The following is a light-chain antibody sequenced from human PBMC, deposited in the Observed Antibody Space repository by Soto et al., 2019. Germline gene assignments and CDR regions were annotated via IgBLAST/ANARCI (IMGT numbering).Light chain of an antibody. Sequence: QLVLTQPPSASAPLGASVKLTCTLSSGHSSYAIAWHQQRPEKGPRYLMKLNNDGSHTKGDEIPDRFSGSSSGAERYLTISILQSEYEADYYCQTWVTGSWVFGGGTKHTVL. CDR1: SGHSSYA. V-gene: IGLV4-69*01. CDR2: LNNDGSH. CDR3: QTWVTGSWV. J-gene: IGLJ3*02.